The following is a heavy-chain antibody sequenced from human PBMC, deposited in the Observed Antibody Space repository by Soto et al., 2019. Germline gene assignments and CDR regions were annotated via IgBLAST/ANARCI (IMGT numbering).Heavy chain of an antibody. D-gene: IGHD3-16*01. V-gene: IGHV4-30-4*03. CDR3: FFFQAEDGIRDYVPVSAFLLNRSSDL. J-gene: IGHJ2*01. CDR2: IYYSGST. Sequence: KWIGYIYYSGSTYYNPSLKSRVTISVDTSKNQFSLKLSSVTAADTAVYYFFFFQAEDGIRDYVPVSAFLLNRSSDL.